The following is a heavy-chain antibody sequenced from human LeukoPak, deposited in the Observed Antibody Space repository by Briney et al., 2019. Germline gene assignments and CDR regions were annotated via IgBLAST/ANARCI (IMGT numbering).Heavy chain of an antibody. CDR3: AKDACSSTSCYANYFDY. V-gene: IGHV3-23*01. Sequence: QAGGSLRLSCAGSGFTFSSYAMSWVRQAPGKGLEWVSGIRGSGGSTYYADSVKGRFTISRDNSKNTLFLQMNSLRAEDTGVYYCAKDACSSTSCYANYFDYWAQGTLVTVSS. CDR1: GFTFSSYA. CDR2: IRGSGGST. J-gene: IGHJ4*02. D-gene: IGHD2-2*01.